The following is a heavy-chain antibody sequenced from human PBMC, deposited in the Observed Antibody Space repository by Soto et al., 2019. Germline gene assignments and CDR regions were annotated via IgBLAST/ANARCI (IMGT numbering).Heavy chain of an antibody. Sequence: GGSLRLSCAASGFTFSSYSMNWVRQAPGKGLEWVSYISSSSSTIYYADSVKGRFTISRDNAKNSLYLQMNSLRDEDTAVYYCAFGYSYGYEDVGFDYWGQGTLVTVSS. CDR1: GFTFSSYS. CDR2: ISSSSSTI. V-gene: IGHV3-48*02. J-gene: IGHJ4*02. D-gene: IGHD5-18*01. CDR3: AFGYSYGYEDVGFDY.